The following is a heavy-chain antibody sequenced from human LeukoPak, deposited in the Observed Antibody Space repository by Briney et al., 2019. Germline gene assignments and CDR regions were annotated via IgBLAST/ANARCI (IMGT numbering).Heavy chain of an antibody. CDR3: GTWAFYHGLDV. CDR2: ISADGTT. V-gene: IGHV3-43*02. Sequence: QPGGSLRLSCTASGFTFDKYAMHWVRQPPGKGLEWVFVISADGTTDHADSVKGRFTISRDNSKKSLFLQMNSLRPEDTALYYCGTWAFYHGLDVWGQGATVTVSS. D-gene: IGHD1-26*01. J-gene: IGHJ6*02. CDR1: GFTFDKYA.